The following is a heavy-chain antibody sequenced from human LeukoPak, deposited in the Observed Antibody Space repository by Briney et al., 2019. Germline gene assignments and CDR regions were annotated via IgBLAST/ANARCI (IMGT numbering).Heavy chain of an antibody. CDR2: INHSGST. J-gene: IGHJ5*02. D-gene: IGHD2-2*01. V-gene: IGHV4-34*01. CDR1: GGSFSGYY. Sequence: SETLSLTCAVYGGSFSGYYWSWIRQPPGKGLEQIGEINHSGSTNYNPSLKSRVTISVDTSKNQFSLKLSSVTAADTAVYYCAGKDVVVVPAALGNWFDPWGQGTLVTVSS. CDR3: AGKDVVVVPAALGNWFDP.